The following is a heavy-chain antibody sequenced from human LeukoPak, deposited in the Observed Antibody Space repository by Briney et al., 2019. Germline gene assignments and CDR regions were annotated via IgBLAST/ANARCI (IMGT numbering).Heavy chain of an antibody. Sequence: SETLSLTCTVSGDSISHYYWSWIRQPPGKGLEWIGYIYYRGSTNYNPSLKSRVTISIDTSKNQFSLNLNSVTAADTAVYYCARDDGGYDNWGQGTLVTVSS. J-gene: IGHJ4*02. CDR2: IYYRGST. CDR1: GDSISHYY. D-gene: IGHD2-15*01. V-gene: IGHV4-59*01. CDR3: ARDDGGYDN.